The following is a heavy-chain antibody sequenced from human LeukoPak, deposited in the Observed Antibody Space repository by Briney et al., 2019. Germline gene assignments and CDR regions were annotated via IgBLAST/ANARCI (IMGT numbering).Heavy chain of an antibody. J-gene: IGHJ5*02. Sequence: SETLSLTCTVSGGSISSGDYYWSWIRQPPGKGLGWIGYIYYSGSTYYNPSLKSRVTLSVDTSKNQFSLKLNSVTAADTAVYYCARDRGDYDRGFDPWGQGTLVTVSS. CDR3: ARDRGDYDRGFDP. V-gene: IGHV4-30-4*02. D-gene: IGHD4-17*01. CDR1: GGSISSGDYY. CDR2: IYYSGST.